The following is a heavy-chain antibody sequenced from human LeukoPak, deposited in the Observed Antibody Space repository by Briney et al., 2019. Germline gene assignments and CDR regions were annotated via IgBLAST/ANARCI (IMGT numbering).Heavy chain of an antibody. CDR3: ARDRAPSGSYFFDY. Sequence: HPGGSLRLSCAASGFTFSSYGMHWVRQAPGKGLEWVAVISYDGSNKYYADSVKGRFTISRDNAKNSLYLQMNSLRAEDTAVYYCARDRAPSGSYFFDYWGQGTLVTVSS. D-gene: IGHD1-26*01. V-gene: IGHV3-30*03. CDR1: GFTFSSYG. CDR2: ISYDGSNK. J-gene: IGHJ4*02.